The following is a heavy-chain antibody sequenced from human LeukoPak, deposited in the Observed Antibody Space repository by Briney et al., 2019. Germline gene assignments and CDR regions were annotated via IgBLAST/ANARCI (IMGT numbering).Heavy chain of an antibody. Sequence: YPGGSLRLSCAASGFTFSSYAMNWVRQAPGRGLEWVSGFSGSGCTTYYADSVKGRFTISRDNSKNTLYLQMNSLRAEDTAVYYCANGNRCTSPNCLGYYYFYMDVWGKGTTVTVSS. D-gene: IGHD2-8*01. CDR3: ANGNRCTSPNCLGYYYFYMDV. J-gene: IGHJ6*03. CDR1: GFTFSSYA. CDR2: FSGSGCTT. V-gene: IGHV3-23*01.